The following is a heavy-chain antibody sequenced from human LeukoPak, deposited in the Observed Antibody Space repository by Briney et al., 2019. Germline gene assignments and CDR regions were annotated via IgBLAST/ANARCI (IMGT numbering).Heavy chain of an antibody. D-gene: IGHD6-19*01. J-gene: IGHJ4*02. CDR2: IYSSGST. V-gene: IGHV4-59*12. Sequence: SETLSLTCTVSSGSIRSYYWSWIRQPPGKGLEWIGNIYSSGSTNYNPSLESRVTISVDTSKNQFSLKLSSVTAADTAVYYCASTGYSSGWYYYWGQGTLVTVSS. CDR1: SGSIRSYY. CDR3: ASTGYSSGWYYY.